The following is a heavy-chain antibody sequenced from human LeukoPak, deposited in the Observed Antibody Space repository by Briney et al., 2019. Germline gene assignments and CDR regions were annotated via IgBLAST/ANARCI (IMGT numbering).Heavy chain of an antibody. Sequence: GGSLRLSCVVSGFTFSTSWMSWVRQAPGKGLEWVANIKQDGSEKYYVDSVKGRFTISRDNAGNSLYLQMNSLRAEDTAVYYCARDLEGISGMDVWGQGTAVTVSS. CDR1: GFTFSTSW. CDR3: ARDLEGISGMDV. CDR2: IKQDGSEK. V-gene: IGHV3-7*01. J-gene: IGHJ6*02. D-gene: IGHD3-3*01.